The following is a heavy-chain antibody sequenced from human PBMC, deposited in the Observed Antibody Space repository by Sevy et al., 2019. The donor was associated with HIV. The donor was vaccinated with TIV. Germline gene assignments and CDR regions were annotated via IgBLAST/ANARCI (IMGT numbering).Heavy chain of an antibody. D-gene: IGHD6-13*01. CDR1: GFTFSNYR. CDR3: ARGGWTAAIDAFDI. Sequence: GGSLRLSCAASGFTFSNYRMNWVRQAPGKGLEWVSSISSSSSYIYYADSVKGRFTISRDNAKNSLYLQMNSLRAEDTAVYYCARGGWTAAIDAFDIWGQGTMVTVSS. V-gene: IGHV3-21*01. J-gene: IGHJ3*02. CDR2: ISSSSSYI.